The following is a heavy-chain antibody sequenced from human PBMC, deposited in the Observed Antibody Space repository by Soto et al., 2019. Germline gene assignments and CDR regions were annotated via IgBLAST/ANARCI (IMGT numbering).Heavy chain of an antibody. Sequence: QVQLVQSGAEVKKPGSSVKVSCKASGGTFSSYAISWVRQAPGQGLEWMGGIIPIFGTANYAQKFQGRVTITADESTSTGYMEQSSMTSEDTAVYYCARTKASIAARPDYYYGMDVWGQGTTVTASS. CDR3: ARTKASIAARPDYYYGMDV. D-gene: IGHD6-6*01. J-gene: IGHJ6*02. V-gene: IGHV1-69*01. CDR2: IIPIFGTA. CDR1: GGTFSSYA.